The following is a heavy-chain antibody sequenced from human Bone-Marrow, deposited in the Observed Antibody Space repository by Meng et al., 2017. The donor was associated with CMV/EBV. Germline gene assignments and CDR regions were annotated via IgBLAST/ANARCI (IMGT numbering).Heavy chain of an antibody. CDR1: GYTFTMYG. CDR3: ARVGPVEPIIVEPAY. CDR2: ISGYDGNT. Sequence: ASVKVSCKASGYTFTMYGFSWVRQAPGQGLEWMGWISGYDGNTNYAQNFQGRVSMTTNTSTNTAYMELRSLRSDDTAVYYCARVGPVEPIIVEPAYWGQGQRVTVAS. V-gene: IGHV1-18*01. D-gene: IGHD2-2*01. J-gene: IGHJ4*02.